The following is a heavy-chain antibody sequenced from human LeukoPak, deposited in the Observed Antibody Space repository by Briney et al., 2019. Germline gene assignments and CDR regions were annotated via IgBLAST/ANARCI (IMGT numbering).Heavy chain of an antibody. V-gene: IGHV1-2*02. Sequence: GVSVKVSCKASGYTFTGYYMHWVRQAPGQGLEWIGWINPNSGGTNYAQKFQGRVTMTRDTSISTAYMELSRLRSDDTAVYYCARAYTAMAPLGYWGQGTLVTVSS. J-gene: IGHJ4*02. CDR2: INPNSGGT. CDR1: GYTFTGYY. D-gene: IGHD5-18*01. CDR3: ARAYTAMAPLGY.